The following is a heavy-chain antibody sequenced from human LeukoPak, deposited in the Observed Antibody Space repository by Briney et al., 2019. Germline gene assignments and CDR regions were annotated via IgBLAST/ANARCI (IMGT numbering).Heavy chain of an antibody. CDR3: AKRRVCGDAFDI. J-gene: IGHJ3*02. CDR1: GFTFSTYA. V-gene: IGHV3-23*01. D-gene: IGHD2-21*01. CDR2: SSGSGSST. Sequence: PGGSLRLSCAASGFTFSTYAMSWVRQAPGKGLEWVSVSSGSGSSTYYADSVKGRFTTSRDNSKNTLYLQMSSLRAEDTAVYYCAKRRVCGDAFDIWGQGTVVTVSS.